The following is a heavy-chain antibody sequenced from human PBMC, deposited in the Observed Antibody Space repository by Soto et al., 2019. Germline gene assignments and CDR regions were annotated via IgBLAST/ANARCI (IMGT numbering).Heavy chain of an antibody. CDR1: GYTFTRYA. Sequence: QVQLVQSGAEVKMPGASVKVSCKASGYTFTRYAIHWVRQAPGQRLEWMGWINAGTGYTRYSQNFQGRVTITRDTSANTAYMELSSLTSEDTTVYFCARESGNSGTYEYWGQGALVTVSS. V-gene: IGHV1-3*01. CDR2: INAGTGYT. D-gene: IGHD1-26*01. CDR3: ARESGNSGTYEY. J-gene: IGHJ4*02.